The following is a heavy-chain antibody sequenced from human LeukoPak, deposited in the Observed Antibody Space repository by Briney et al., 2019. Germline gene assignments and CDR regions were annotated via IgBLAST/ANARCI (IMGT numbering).Heavy chain of an antibody. CDR1: RFTFSSYW. J-gene: IGHJ4*02. CDR2: IKQDGSEK. Sequence: GGSLRLSCAASRFTFSSYWMSWVRQAPGKGLEWVANIKQDGSEKYYVDSVKGRFTISRDNAKNSLYLQMNSLRAEDTAVYHCARGAVGFDYWGQGTLVPVSS. V-gene: IGHV3-7*01. CDR3: ARGAVGFDY. D-gene: IGHD6-19*01.